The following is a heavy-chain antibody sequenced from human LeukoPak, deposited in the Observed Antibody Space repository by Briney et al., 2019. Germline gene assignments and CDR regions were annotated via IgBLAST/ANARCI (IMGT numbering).Heavy chain of an antibody. CDR1: GFTSSSYD. CDR2: IWSDATNK. CDR3: ARQTYYYGSGTYYYYFDY. Sequence: GRSLRLSCAASGFTSSSYDMHWDRQGPGKGLEWVTVIWSDATNKYYADSVKGRFTISRDNSTNTLYLQMNSLRAEDTAVYFCARQTYYYGSGTYYYYFDYWGQGTLVTVSS. J-gene: IGHJ4*02. D-gene: IGHD3-10*01. V-gene: IGHV3-33*01.